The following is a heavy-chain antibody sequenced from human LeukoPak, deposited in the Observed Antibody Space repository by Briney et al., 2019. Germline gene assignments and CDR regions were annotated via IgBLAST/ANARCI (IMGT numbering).Heavy chain of an antibody. CDR1: GFTFSSYG. J-gene: IGHJ4*02. D-gene: IGHD5-24*01. CDR2: ISYDGSNK. Sequence: GRSLGLSCAASGFTFSSYGMHWVRQAPGKGLGWGAVISYDGSNKYYADSVKGRFTISRDNSKNTLYLQMNSLRAEDTAVYYCAKDPGDGYPDNEGYYFDYWGQGTLVTVSS. CDR3: AKDPGDGYPDNEGYYFDY. V-gene: IGHV3-30*18.